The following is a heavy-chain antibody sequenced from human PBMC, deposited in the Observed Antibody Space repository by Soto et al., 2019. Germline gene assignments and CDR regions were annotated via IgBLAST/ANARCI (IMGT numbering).Heavy chain of an antibody. Sequence: ASETLSLTCTVSDGSISSYYWGWIRQPPGKGLEWIGSIYYSGSTYYNPSLKSRVTISVDTSKNQFSLKLSSVTAADTAVYYCARLSLPIDYWGQGTLVTVSS. CDR1: DGSISSYY. V-gene: IGHV4-39*01. J-gene: IGHJ4*02. CDR2: IYYSGST. CDR3: ARLSLPIDY.